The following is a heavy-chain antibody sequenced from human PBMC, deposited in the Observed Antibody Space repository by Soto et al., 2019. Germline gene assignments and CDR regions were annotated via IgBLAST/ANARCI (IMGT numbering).Heavy chain of an antibody. D-gene: IGHD5-18*01. V-gene: IGHV5-10-1*01. CDR2: IDPSDAYT. CDR3: ARHEGRGYSYDYRSPGYSWFDP. J-gene: IGHJ5*02. CDR1: GYSLTSYW. Sequence: GECLKGSCKASGYSLTSYWISWVRQTPGKGLEWMGRIDPSDAYTNYSPAFQGHVTFSVDKSIFTAYLQWSSLEASDTAIYYCARHEGRGYSYDYRSPGYSWFDPWGQGTLLTVSS.